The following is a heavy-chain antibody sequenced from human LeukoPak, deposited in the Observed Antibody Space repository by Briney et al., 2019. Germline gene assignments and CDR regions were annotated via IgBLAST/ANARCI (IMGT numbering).Heavy chain of an antibody. J-gene: IGHJ4*02. CDR3: ARDVGSSWYGPFNY. D-gene: IGHD6-13*01. CDR2: ISGSGGST. CDR1: GFTFSSYA. Sequence: GGSLRLSCAASGFTFSSYAMSWVRQAPGKGLEWVSAISGSGGSTYYADSVKGRFTISRDNAKNSLYLQMNSLRAEDTAVYYCARDVGSSWYGPFNYWGQGTLVTVSS. V-gene: IGHV3-23*01.